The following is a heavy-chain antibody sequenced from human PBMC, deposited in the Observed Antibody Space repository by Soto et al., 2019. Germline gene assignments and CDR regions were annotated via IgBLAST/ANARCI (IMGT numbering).Heavy chain of an antibody. J-gene: IGHJ4*02. CDR2: INHSGST. Sequence: ETLSLTCAVYGGSFSGYYWSWIRQPPGKGLEWIGEINHSGSTNYNPSLKSRVTISVDTSKNQFSLKLSSVTAADTAVYYCARAAEGQHCSGGSCYSGTTSDYWGQGTLVTVSS. V-gene: IGHV4-34*01. D-gene: IGHD2-15*01. CDR1: GGSFSGYY. CDR3: ARAAEGQHCSGGSCYSGTTSDY.